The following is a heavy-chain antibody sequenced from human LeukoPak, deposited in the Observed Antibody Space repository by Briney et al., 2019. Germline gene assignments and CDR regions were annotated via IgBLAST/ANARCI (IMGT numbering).Heavy chain of an antibody. CDR2: ISYDGSNK. J-gene: IGHJ4*02. CDR1: GFTFSSYG. D-gene: IGHD3-10*01. CDR3: AKIGAGSRNFDN. Sequence: GRSLRLSCAASGFTFSSYGMHWVRQAPGKGLEWVAVISYDGSNKYYADSVKGRFTISRDNSKNTLYLQMNSLRAEDTAVYYCAKIGAGSRNFDNWGQGTLVTVSS. V-gene: IGHV3-30*18.